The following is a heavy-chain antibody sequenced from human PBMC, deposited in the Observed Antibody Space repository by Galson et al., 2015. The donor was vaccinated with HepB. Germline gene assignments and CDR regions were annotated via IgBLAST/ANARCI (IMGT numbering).Heavy chain of an antibody. CDR2: ISTSSGTI. D-gene: IGHD2/OR15-2a*01. CDR1: GFTFSSYS. Sequence: SLRLSCAASGFTFSSYSMNWVRQAPGKGLEWVSDISTSSGTIYYADSVMGRFTISRDNSKNSLYLQMNSLRDEDTAVYYCARATVSASGASPTFDSWGPGTLVTVSS. V-gene: IGHV3-48*02. CDR3: ARATVSASGASPTFDS. J-gene: IGHJ4*02.